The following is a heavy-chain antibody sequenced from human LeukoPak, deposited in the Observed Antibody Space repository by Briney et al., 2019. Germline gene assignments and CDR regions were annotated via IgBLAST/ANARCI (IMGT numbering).Heavy chain of an antibody. CDR3: ATALLGAVGYDY. CDR2: ISSSSSTI. J-gene: IGHJ4*02. D-gene: IGHD6-19*01. V-gene: IGHV3-48*01. CDR1: GFTFSSYS. Sequence: TGGSLRLSCAASGFTFSSYSMNWVRQAPGKGREGGSYISSSSSTIYYADSVKGRFTISRDNAKNSLYLQMNSLRAEDTAVYYCATALLGAVGYDYWGQGTLVTVSS.